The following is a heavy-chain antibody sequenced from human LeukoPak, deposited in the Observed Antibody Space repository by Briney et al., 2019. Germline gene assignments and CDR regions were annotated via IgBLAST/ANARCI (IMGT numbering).Heavy chain of an antibody. CDR1: GGSFSTHY. J-gene: IGHJ3*02. CDR2: IYYSGSS. D-gene: IGHD3-22*01. CDR3: ARDLRAYYDSSGYSDAFDI. Sequence: SETLSLTCTVSGGSFSTHYWSWIRQPPGKGLEWIGYIYYSGSSDYNPSLKSRVTMSLDTSKNQFSLNLNSVTAADTAVYYCARDLRAYYDSSGYSDAFDIWGQGTMVTVSS. V-gene: IGHV4-59*11.